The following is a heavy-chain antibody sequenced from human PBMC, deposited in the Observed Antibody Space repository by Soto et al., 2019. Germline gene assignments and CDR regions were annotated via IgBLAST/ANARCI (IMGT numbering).Heavy chain of an antibody. CDR3: AKDHFKGNGIYDGFDV. J-gene: IGHJ3*01. V-gene: IGHV3-23*01. D-gene: IGHD1-20*01. CDR1: GFTFSSYA. Sequence: GASLRLSCADSGFTFSSYAMSWVRQAPGKGLEWVSTIAGVDIFYADSVQGRFTISIDNSKNLLFLQMNSLTADDTATYYCAKDHFKGNGIYDGFDVRGQGTTVTVSS. CDR2: IAGVDI.